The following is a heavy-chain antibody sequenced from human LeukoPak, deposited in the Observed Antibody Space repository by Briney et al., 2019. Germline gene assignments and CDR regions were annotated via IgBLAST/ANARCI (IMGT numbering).Heavy chain of an antibody. CDR2: IYTSGST. D-gene: IGHD3-3*01. CDR1: GGSISSGGYY. Sequence: SQTLSLTCTVSGGSISSGGYYWSWIRQPAGKGLEWIGRIYTSGSTNYNPSLKSRVTMSVDTSKNQFSLKLSSVTAADTAVYYCARYLEYYDFWSGYSHDAFDIWGQGTMVTVSS. CDR3: ARYLEYYDFWSGYSHDAFDI. J-gene: IGHJ3*02. V-gene: IGHV4-61*02.